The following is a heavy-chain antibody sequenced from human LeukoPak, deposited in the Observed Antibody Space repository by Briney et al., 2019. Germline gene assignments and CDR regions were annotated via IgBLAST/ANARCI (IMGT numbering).Heavy chain of an antibody. CDR3: ARLRGWAFDY. V-gene: IGHV4-59*01. Sequence: SETLSLTCAVSGGSICSYYWSWIRQPPGKGLEWIGYIHDSGSTKYNPSLKSRVTMSVDTSRNHLSLKLSSVTAADTAVYYCARLRGWAFDYWGQGTLVTVSS. J-gene: IGHJ4*02. CDR1: GGSICSYY. CDR2: IHDSGST. D-gene: IGHD6-19*01.